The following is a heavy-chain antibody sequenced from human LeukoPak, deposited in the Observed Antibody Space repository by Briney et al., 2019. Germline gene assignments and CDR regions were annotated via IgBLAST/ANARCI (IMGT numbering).Heavy chain of an antibody. CDR1: DFSFITYA. CDR3: ARESRGYDILTGKYHRGYYSYYMDV. J-gene: IGHJ6*03. D-gene: IGHD3-9*01. V-gene: IGHV3-23*01. CDR2: ISGGGDAT. Sequence: GGSLRLSCAASDFSFITYAMSWVRQAPGKGLEWASTISGGGDATYYADSVKGRFTISRDNAKNSLYLQMNSLRAEDTAVYYCARESRGYDILTGKYHRGYYSYYMDVWGKGTTVTVSS.